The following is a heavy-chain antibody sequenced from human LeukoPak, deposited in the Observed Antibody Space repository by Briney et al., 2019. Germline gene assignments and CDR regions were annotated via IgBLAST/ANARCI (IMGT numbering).Heavy chain of an antibody. V-gene: IGHV3-23*01. CDR3: AKTRPLDSSSWSHGDY. Sequence: GGSLRLSCAASGFTFSSYAMSWVRQAPGKGLEWVSAISGSGDSTYYGDSVKGRFTISRDNSKNTLYLQMNSLRAEDTAVCYCAKTRPLDSSSWSHGDYWGQGTLVTVSS. CDR1: GFTFSSYA. CDR2: ISGSGDST. D-gene: IGHD6-13*01. J-gene: IGHJ4*02.